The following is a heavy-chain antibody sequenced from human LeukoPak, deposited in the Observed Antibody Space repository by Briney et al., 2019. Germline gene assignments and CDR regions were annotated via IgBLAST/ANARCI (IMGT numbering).Heavy chain of an antibody. D-gene: IGHD6-6*01. V-gene: IGHV3-7*01. J-gene: IGHJ4*02. CDR3: AKGMYSSSSDAGVDY. Sequence: GGSLRLSCAASGFIFTNYFMSWVRQAPGKGLEWVASIKHDGSEKYYVDSVRGRFTISRDNTKNSLYLQMSSLRAEDTAVYYCAKGMYSSSSDAGVDYWGQGTLVTVSS. CDR1: GFIFTNYF. CDR2: IKHDGSEK.